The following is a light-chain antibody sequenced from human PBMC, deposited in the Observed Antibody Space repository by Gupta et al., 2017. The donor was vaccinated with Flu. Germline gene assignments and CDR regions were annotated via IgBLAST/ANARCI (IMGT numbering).Light chain of an antibody. V-gene: IGKV4-1*01. CDR1: QSVLYSSTNKNY. J-gene: IGKJ4*01. Sequence: SLGEGATNNCKSSQSVLYSSTNKNYLAWYQQKPGQPPKLLFYWASTRESGVPDRFSGSGSGTDFTLTISSLQAEDVAVYFCQQYYSAPLTFGGGTKVEIK. CDR2: WAS. CDR3: QQYYSAPLT.